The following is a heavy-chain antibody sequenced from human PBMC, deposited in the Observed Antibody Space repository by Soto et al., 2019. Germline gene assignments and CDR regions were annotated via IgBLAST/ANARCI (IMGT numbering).Heavy chain of an antibody. CDR3: ARGSYSSIMYNWFDP. Sequence: EVQLVESGGGLVQPGGSLRLSCAASGFTFSMYAMHWARQAPGKGLEYVSGISSNGGITYYASSVKGRFSISRDNIKNTLYLQLGSLRAEDMAVYYCARGSYSSIMYNWFDPWGQGTLVTVSS. D-gene: IGHD6-19*01. J-gene: IGHJ5*02. CDR1: GFTFSMYA. V-gene: IGHV3-64*01. CDR2: ISSNGGIT.